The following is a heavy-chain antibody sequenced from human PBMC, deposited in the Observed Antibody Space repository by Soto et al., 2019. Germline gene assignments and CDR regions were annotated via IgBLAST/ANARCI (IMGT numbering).Heavy chain of an antibody. CDR3: ARAAYYDFWSGYSPRGYYYYYGMDV. D-gene: IGHD3-3*01. J-gene: IGHJ6*02. CDR2: ISYDGSNK. CDR1: GFTFSSYA. Sequence: QVQLVESGGGVVQPGRSLRLSCAASGFTFSSYAMHWVRQAPGKGLEWVAVISYDGSNKYYADSVKGRFTISRDNSKNTLYLQMNSLRAEDTAVYYCARAAYYDFWSGYSPRGYYYYYGMDVWGQGTTVTVSS. V-gene: IGHV3-30-3*01.